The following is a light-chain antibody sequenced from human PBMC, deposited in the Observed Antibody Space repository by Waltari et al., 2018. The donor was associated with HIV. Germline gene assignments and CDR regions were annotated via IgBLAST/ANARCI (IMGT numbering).Light chain of an antibody. Sequence: QSALTQPASVSGSPGQSITISCTGPANNFVSWYQQHPGKAPKLIIYEATHRPSGISTRVSGSKSANTASLTISGLQAADEADYYCSSFTASLSLMFGGGTRLTVL. V-gene: IGLV2-14*01. CDR1: ANNF. CDR2: EAT. J-gene: IGLJ3*02. CDR3: SSFTASLSLM.